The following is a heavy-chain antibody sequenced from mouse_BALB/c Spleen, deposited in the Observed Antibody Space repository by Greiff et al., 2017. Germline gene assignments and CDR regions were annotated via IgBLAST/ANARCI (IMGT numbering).Heavy chain of an antibody. CDR2: ISDGGSYT. D-gene: IGHD1-1*01. V-gene: IGHV5-4*02. J-gene: IGHJ4*01. CDR3: ARAGYYGSSFLYYAMDD. CDR1: GFTFSDYY. Sequence: EVKLMESGGGLVKPGGSLKLSCAASGFTFSDYYMYWVRQTPEKRLEWVATISDGGSYTYYPDSVKGRFTISRDNAKNNLYLQMSSLKSEDTAMYYCARAGYYGSSFLYYAMDDWGQGTSVTVSS.